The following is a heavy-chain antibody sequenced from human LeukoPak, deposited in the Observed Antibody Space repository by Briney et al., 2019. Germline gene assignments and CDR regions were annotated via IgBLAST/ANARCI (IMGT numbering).Heavy chain of an antibody. CDR3: VGWYFDY. Sequence: PGGSLRLSCAASGFTFSSNSMNWVRQAPGKGLEWVSSITSSSSYSFYADSVKGRFTISRDNSKNTLYLQMNSLRAEDTAVYYCVGWYFDYWGQGTLVTVSS. J-gene: IGHJ4*02. D-gene: IGHD5-24*01. CDR2: ITSSSSYS. V-gene: IGHV3-21*04. CDR1: GFTFSSNS.